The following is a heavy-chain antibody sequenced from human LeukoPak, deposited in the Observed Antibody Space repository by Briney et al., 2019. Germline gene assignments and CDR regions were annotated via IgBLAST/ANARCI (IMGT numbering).Heavy chain of an antibody. J-gene: IGHJ5*02. CDR1: GYTFTSYD. V-gene: IGHV1-8*03. CDR2: MNPNSGNT. CDR3: ARAPRITMVRGVIYWFDP. D-gene: IGHD3-10*01. Sequence: ASVKVSCKASGYTFTSYDINWVRQATGRGPEWMGWMNPNSGNTGYAQKFQGRVTITRNTSISTAYMELSSLRSEDTAVYYCARAPRITMVRGVIYWFDPWGQGTLVTVSS.